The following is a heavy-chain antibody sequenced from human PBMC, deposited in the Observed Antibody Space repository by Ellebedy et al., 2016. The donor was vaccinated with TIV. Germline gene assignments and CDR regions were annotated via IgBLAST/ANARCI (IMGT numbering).Heavy chain of an antibody. CDR2: IYYSGST. J-gene: IGHJ3*02. Sequence: SETLSLTCTVSGGSISSYYWSWIRQPPGKGLEWIGYIYYSGSTNYNPSLKSRVTISVDKSKNQVSLKLTSVTAADTAVYFCARRNYETSAFRAFDIWGQGTMVNVSS. D-gene: IGHD3-22*01. CDR3: ARRNYETSAFRAFDI. V-gene: IGHV4-59*12. CDR1: GGSISSYY.